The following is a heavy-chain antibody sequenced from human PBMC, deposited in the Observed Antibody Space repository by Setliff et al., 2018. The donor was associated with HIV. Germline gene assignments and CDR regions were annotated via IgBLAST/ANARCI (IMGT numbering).Heavy chain of an antibody. CDR1: AFSFNNYY. V-gene: IGHV3-7*01. CDR3: ARPFDQ. CDR2: INSDGTEK. J-gene: IGHJ4*02. Sequence: PGESLKISCIASAFSFNNYYMTWVRQAPGKVPEWVANINSDGTEKNYADSVRGRFTISRDNSKNSVYLQMNGLRVEDTAVYYCARPFDQWGQGALVTVSS.